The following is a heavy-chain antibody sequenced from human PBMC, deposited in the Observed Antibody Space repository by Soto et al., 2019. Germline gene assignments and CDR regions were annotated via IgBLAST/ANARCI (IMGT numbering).Heavy chain of an antibody. D-gene: IGHD5-12*01. CDR3: ARAEEATITSYYYYYMDV. J-gene: IGHJ6*03. CDR1: GGTFSSYT. V-gene: IGHV1-69*02. CDR2: IIPILGIA. Sequence: QVQLVQSGAEVKKPGSSVKVSCKASGGTFSSYTISWVRQAPGQGLEWMGRIIPILGIANYAQKFQGRVTITADKSTSTAYMELSSLRSEDTAVYYCARAEEATITSYYYYYMDVWGKGTTVTVSS.